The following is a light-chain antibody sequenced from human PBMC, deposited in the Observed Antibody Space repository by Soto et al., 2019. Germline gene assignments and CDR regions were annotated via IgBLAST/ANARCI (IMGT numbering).Light chain of an antibody. J-gene: IGKJ1*01. CDR3: QQSHNSPWT. CDR1: QSISIF. V-gene: IGKV1-39*01. Sequence: DIQMTQSPSSLSASLGDRVTITCRASQSISIFLNWYQQKPGKAPKLLIYAASSLQSGVPSRVSGRGSGTDFTLTISSLQPEDFATYYCQQSHNSPWTFGQGTKVEIK. CDR2: AAS.